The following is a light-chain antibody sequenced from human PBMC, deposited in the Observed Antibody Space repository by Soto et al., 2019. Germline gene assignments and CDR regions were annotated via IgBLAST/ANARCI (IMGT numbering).Light chain of an antibody. CDR1: QSVSSSY. V-gene: IGKV3-20*01. Sequence: ETVLAHTPVSLSLSQGDRATLSCRASQSVSSSYLAWYQQIPAKAPRLRIYGASSRATGIPDRFSGSGSGTGFTLTISRLEAEDVAVYYCQQYGSSPPTWTFGQGTRLEIK. CDR3: QQYGSSPPTWT. CDR2: GAS. J-gene: IGKJ5*01.